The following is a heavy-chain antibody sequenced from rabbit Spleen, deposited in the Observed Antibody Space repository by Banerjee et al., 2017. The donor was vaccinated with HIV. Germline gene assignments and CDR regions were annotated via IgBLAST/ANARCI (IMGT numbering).Heavy chain of an antibody. CDR3: ARDGAGSSYFNL. Sequence: QLQESGGGLVQPGGSLKLSCRASGFAFSNYYMNWVRQAPGKGLEWIGYIDPVFSSTYYASWVNGRFTISSHNAQNTLYLQLNSLTAADTATYFCARDGAGSSYFNLWGQGTLVTVS. CDR2: IDPVFSST. V-gene: IGHV1S7*01. CDR1: GFAFSNYY. J-gene: IGHJ4*01. D-gene: IGHD8-1*01.